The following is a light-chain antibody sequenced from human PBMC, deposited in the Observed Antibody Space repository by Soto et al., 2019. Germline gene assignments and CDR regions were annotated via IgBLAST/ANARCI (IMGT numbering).Light chain of an antibody. J-gene: IGLJ1*01. CDR3: SSYTSSDTYV. CDR2: DVS. CDR1: SSDVGVYNY. V-gene: IGLV2-14*01. Sequence: QSALTQPASVSGSPGQSITISCTGTSSDVGVYNYASWYQQHPGKAPKLMIIDVSNRPSGVSNRFSGSKSGNTASLTISGLQAEDEADYYCSSYTSSDTYVFGTGTKVTVL.